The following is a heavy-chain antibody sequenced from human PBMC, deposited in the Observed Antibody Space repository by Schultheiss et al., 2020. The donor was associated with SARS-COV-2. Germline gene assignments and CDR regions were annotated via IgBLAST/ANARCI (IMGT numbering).Heavy chain of an antibody. J-gene: IGHJ4*02. V-gene: IGHV3-48*04. CDR2: ISSSGSTI. CDR3: AREMTTSFDWSLQAPDY. CDR1: GFTFSSYA. Sequence: GGSLRLSCAASGFTFSSYAMHWVRQAPGKGLEWVSYISSSGSTIYYADSVKGRFTISRDDAKNSLYLQMNSLRVEDTAVFYCAREMTTSFDWSLQAPDYWGQGTLVTVSS. D-gene: IGHD3-9*01.